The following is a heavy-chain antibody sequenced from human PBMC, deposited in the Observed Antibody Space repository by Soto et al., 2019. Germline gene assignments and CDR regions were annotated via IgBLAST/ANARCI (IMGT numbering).Heavy chain of an antibody. Sequence: SETLSLTCTVSGGSISSSSYYWGWIRQPPGKGLEWIGSIYYSGSTYYNPSLKSRVTISVDTSKNQFSLKLSSVTAADTAVYYCARNILRVATIFEVGFDYWGQGTLVTVSS. V-gene: IGHV4-39*01. CDR2: IYYSGST. J-gene: IGHJ4*02. CDR3: ARNILRVATIFEVGFDY. CDR1: GGSISSSSYY. D-gene: IGHD5-12*01.